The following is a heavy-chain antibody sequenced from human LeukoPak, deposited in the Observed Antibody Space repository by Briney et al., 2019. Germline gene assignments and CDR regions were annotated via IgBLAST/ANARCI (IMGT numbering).Heavy chain of an antibody. V-gene: IGHV4-59*08. Sequence: SETLSLTCTVSGGSISSYYWSWIRQPPGKGLEWIGYIYYSGSTNYNPSLKSRATISVDTSKNQFSLKLSSVTAADTAVYYCARSASNGDTDYWGQGTLVTVSS. CDR2: IYYSGST. J-gene: IGHJ4*02. CDR1: GGSISSYY. CDR3: ARSASNGDTDY. D-gene: IGHD3-10*01.